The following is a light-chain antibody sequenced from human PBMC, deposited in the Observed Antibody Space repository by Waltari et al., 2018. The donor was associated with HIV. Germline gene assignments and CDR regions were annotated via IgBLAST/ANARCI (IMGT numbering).Light chain of an antibody. Sequence: EIVMTQSPATLSVSPGERATLSCRASQRVDDHLAWYQHKPGQAPRLLIYGASTRATGIPARFSGSGSGTDFTLTINSLQSEDFAVYYCQQYNNWPPAYTFGQGTKLEIK. CDR2: GAS. V-gene: IGKV3-15*01. J-gene: IGKJ2*01. CDR3: QQYNNWPPAYT. CDR1: QRVDDH.